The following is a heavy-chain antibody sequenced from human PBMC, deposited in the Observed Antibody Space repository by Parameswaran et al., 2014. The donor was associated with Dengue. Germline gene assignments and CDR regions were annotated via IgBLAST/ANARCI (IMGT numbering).Heavy chain of an antibody. CDR3: TRVGDYGDYDHAFDI. D-gene: IGHD4-17*01. Sequence: RWIRQPPGKGLEWVGFIRSKAYGGTTEYAASVKGRFTISRDDSKSIAYLQMNSLKTEDTAVYYCTRVGDYGDYDHAFDIWGQGTMVTVSS. J-gene: IGHJ3*02. CDR2: IRSKAYGGTT. V-gene: IGHV3-49*02.